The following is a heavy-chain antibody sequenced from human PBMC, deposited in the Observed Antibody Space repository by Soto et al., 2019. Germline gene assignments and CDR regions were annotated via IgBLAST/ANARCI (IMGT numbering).Heavy chain of an antibody. CDR2: ISGSGGTT. CDR3: AKDGGGLAASAVRPLGASDC. D-gene: IGHD6-13*01. CDR1: GFTFSNYA. V-gene: IGHV3-23*01. Sequence: EVQLLESGGGLVQPGGSLRLSCAAYGFTFSNYAMTWVRQAPGKGLEWVSAISGSGGTTYYEDSVKGRFTISRDNSKNTLYLQMNSLRVEDTALYYCAKDGGGLAASAVRPLGASDCWGQGTLVTVSS. J-gene: IGHJ4*02.